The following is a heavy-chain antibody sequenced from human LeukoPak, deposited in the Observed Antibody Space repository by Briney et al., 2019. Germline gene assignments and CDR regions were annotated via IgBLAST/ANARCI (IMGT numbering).Heavy chain of an antibody. Sequence: GASVKVSCKASGYTFTSYGINWMRQAPGQGLEWMGWINPNSGGTNYAQKFQGRVTMTRDTSISTAYMELSRLRSDDTAVYYCARDRGPKQTIWFGELSGNMDVWGKGTTVTVSS. CDR2: INPNSGGT. V-gene: IGHV1-2*02. J-gene: IGHJ6*03. CDR1: GYTFTSYG. D-gene: IGHD3-10*01. CDR3: ARDRGPKQTIWFGELSGNMDV.